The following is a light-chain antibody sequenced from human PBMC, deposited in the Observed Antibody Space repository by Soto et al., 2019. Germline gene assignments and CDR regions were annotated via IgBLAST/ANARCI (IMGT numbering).Light chain of an antibody. J-gene: IGKJ4*01. CDR1: QSVSGH. CDR2: DAS. V-gene: IGKV3-15*01. CDR3: QQYHDWPLT. Sequence: EIVMTQSPATLSVSPGERAPLSCRASQSVSGHLAWYQQNPGQAPRLLIYDASTRATGIPARFSGSGSSTEFTLTISSLQSEDFAVYYCQQYHDWPLTFGGGTKVDIK.